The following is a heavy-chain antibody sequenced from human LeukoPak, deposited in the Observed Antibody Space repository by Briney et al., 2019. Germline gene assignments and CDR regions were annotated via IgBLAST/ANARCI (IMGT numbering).Heavy chain of an antibody. J-gene: IGHJ4*02. CDR2: ISYDGSNK. D-gene: IGHD3-22*01. CDR3: ASGSGYSGFDY. V-gene: IGHV3-30*03. CDR1: GFTFSSYG. Sequence: GRSLRLSCAASGFTFSSYGMHWVRQAPGKGLEWVAVISYDGSNKYYADSVKGRFTISRDNSKNTLYLQMNSLRAEDTAVYYCASGSGYSGFDYWGQGTLVTVSS.